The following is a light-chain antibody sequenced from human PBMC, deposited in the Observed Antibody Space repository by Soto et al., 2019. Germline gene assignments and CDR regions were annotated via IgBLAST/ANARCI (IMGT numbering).Light chain of an antibody. CDR3: KQYNSAAHT. CDR1: QGIASY. Sequence: DIRMPQSPSSLSASVGDIATITCRASQGIASYLFWYQQKTGKVPKLLIYAAYTFQSGFPSRFSGRGSGTDFTLSVRSLQPEDVTTYYFKQYNSAAHTCRGATKVEL. CDR2: AAY. J-gene: IGKJ4*01. V-gene: IGKV1-27*01.